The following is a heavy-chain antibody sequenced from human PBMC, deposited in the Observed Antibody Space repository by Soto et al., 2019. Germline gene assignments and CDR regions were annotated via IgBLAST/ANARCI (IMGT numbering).Heavy chain of an antibody. D-gene: IGHD3-9*01. CDR2: ISASGGDT. Sequence: DVQLLESGGGLVQPGGSLRLSCAASGFTFSIYAMSWVRQAPGQGLEWVSAISASGGDTYYADSVKGRFTISRDISKSTLYLQMNRLRAEDTALYYCAKGLATFYYYGMDVWGQGTTVTVSS. CDR1: GFTFSIYA. CDR3: AKGLATFYYYGMDV. V-gene: IGHV3-23*01. J-gene: IGHJ6*02.